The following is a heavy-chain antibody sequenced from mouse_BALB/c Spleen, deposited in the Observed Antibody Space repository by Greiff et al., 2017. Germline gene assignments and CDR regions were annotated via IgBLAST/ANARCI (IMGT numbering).Heavy chain of an antibody. J-gene: IGHJ4*01. CDR2: INPSSGYT. CDR3: ARSYYRYDGIYYYAMDY. D-gene: IGHD2-14*01. V-gene: IGHV1-4*01. CDR1: GYTFTSYT. Sequence: QVQLKESGAELARPGASVKMSCKASGYTFTSYTMHWVKQRPGQGLEWIGYINPSSGYTNYNQKFKDKATLTADKSSSTAYMQLSSLTSEDSAVYYCARSYYRYDGIYYYAMDYWGQGTSVTVSS.